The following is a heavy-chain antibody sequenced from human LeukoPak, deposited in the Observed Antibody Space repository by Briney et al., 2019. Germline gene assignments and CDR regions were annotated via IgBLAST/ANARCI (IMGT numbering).Heavy chain of an antibody. V-gene: IGHV3-23*01. D-gene: IGHD2-15*01. CDR1: GFPYNTYA. J-gene: IGHJ4*02. Sequence: GGSLRLLCAPSGFPYNTYAISGVRQAPGKGLEWVSAISGSAGSTYYADSVKGRFPISRDNSKNILYLQIHSLRAEDTAVYYCAKGKGSSSSSIDWWGQGTLVTVSS. CDR2: ISGSAGST. CDR3: AKGKGSSSSSIDW.